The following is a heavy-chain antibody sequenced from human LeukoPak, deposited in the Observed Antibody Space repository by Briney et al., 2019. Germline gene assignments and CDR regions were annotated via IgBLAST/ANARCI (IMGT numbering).Heavy chain of an antibody. Sequence: ASVKVSCKASGYTFTSYGISWVRQAPGQGLEWMGLINPTGGSTGYAQKFQGRVTMTRDMSTSTDYMELSSLRSEDTATYYCARDNSVGDNAWWFDPWGQGTLVTVSS. J-gene: IGHJ5*02. CDR3: ARDNSVGDNAWWFDP. CDR2: INPTGGST. V-gene: IGHV1-46*01. D-gene: IGHD1-26*01. CDR1: GYTFTSYG.